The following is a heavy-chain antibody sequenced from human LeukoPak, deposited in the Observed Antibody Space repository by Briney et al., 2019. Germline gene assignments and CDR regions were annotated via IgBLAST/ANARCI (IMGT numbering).Heavy chain of an antibody. D-gene: IGHD3-9*01. CDR3: ARYSVLRYFDDDAFDI. V-gene: IGHV1-8*01. CDR1: GYTFTSYD. CDR2: MNPNSGNT. J-gene: IGHJ3*02. Sequence: VASVKVSCKASGYTFTSYDINWVRPATGQGLEWMGWMNPNSGNTGYAQKFQGRVTMTRNTSISTAYMELSSLRSEDTAVYYCARYSVLRYFDDDAFDIWGQGTMVTVSS.